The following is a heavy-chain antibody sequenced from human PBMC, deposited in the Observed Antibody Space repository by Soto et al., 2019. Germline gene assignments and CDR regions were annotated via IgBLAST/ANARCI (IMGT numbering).Heavy chain of an antibody. CDR3: ARVGGNCNDDYFDH. Sequence: QVQLVQSGAEVKKPGASVKVSCKASGYTFTNHDINWVRQTTGQGLEWMGWMNPNSGDTGYAQKFQGRVTMTRDTSIRTAYMDLSNLRSDDTAVYYCARVGGNCNDDYFDHWGQGALVTVSS. J-gene: IGHJ4*02. D-gene: IGHD1-1*01. CDR1: GYTFTNHD. CDR2: MNPNSGDT. V-gene: IGHV1-8*01.